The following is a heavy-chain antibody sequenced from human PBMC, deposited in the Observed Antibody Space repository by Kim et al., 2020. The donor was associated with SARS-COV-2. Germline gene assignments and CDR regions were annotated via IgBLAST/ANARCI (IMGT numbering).Heavy chain of an antibody. D-gene: IGHD6-19*01. J-gene: IGHJ2*01. Sequence: GESLKISCKGSGYSFTSYWIGWVRQMPGKGLEWMGIIYPGDSDTRYSPSFQGQVTISADKSISTAYLQWSSLKASDTAMYYCARPIIAVAGRGYWYFDLWGRGTLVTVSS. CDR1: GYSFTSYW. CDR2: IYPGDSDT. CDR3: ARPIIAVAGRGYWYFDL. V-gene: IGHV5-51*01.